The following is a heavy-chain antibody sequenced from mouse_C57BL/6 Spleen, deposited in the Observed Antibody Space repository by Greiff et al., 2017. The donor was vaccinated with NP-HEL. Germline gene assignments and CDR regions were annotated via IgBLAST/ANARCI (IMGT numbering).Heavy chain of an antibody. CDR3: AGQGDYGDGDYAMDY. CDR1: GFTFSSYG. Sequence: EVQLVESGGDLVKPGGSLKLSCAASGFTFSSYGMPWVRQTPDKGLEWVATISSGGSYTYYPDSVKGRFTISRDNAKNTLYLQMSSLKSEDTAMNYCAGQGDYGDGDYAMDYWGQGTSVTVSS. CDR2: ISSGGSYT. D-gene: IGHD2-4*01. V-gene: IGHV5-6*01. J-gene: IGHJ4*01.